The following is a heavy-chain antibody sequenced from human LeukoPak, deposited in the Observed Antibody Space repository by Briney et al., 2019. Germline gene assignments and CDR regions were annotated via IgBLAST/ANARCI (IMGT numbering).Heavy chain of an antibody. J-gene: IGHJ4*01. CDR1: GGSISTYF. CDR2: IYTSGST. V-gene: IGHV4-4*07. Sequence: SETLSLTCTVSGGSISTYFWSWIRQPAGKGLEWIGRIYTSGSTNYNPSLNSRVTMSVDSSENQFSLRLSSVTAADTAVYYCAGAPRSCSSTSCTSGIFFDYWGQGILVTVSS. D-gene: IGHD2-2*01. CDR3: AGAPRSCSSTSCTSGIFFDY.